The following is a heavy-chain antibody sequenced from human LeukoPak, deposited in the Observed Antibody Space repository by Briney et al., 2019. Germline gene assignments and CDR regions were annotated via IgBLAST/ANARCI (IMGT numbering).Heavy chain of an antibody. Sequence: PSETLSLTCAVYGGSFSGYYWSWIRQPPGKGLEWIGEINHSGSTNYNPSLKSRVTISVDTSKNQFSLKLSSVTAADTAVYYCAICLIPLFNWFDPWGQGTLVTVSS. CDR2: INHSGST. D-gene: IGHD3-10*02. J-gene: IGHJ5*02. V-gene: IGHV4-34*01. CDR1: GGSFSGYY. CDR3: AICLIPLFNWFDP.